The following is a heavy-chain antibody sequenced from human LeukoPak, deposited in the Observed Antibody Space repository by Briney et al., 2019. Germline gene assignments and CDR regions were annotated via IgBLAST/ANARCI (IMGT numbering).Heavy chain of an antibody. D-gene: IGHD3-22*01. CDR3: ARAGVYYYDSSGYYEDY. Sequence: GASAKVSCKASGYTFTSYGISWVRQAPGQGLEWMGWISAYNGNTNYAQKLQGRVTMTTDTPTSTAYMELRSLRSDDTAVYYCARAGVYYYDSSGYYEDYWGQGTLVTVSS. CDR2: ISAYNGNT. J-gene: IGHJ4*02. CDR1: GYTFTSYG. V-gene: IGHV1-18*01.